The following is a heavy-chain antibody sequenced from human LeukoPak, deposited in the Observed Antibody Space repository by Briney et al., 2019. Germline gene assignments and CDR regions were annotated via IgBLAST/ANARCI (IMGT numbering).Heavy chain of an antibody. J-gene: IGHJ4*02. Sequence: SETLSLTCAVYGGSFSGYYWSWIHQPPGKGLEWIGEINHSGSTNYNPSLKSRVTISVDTSKNQFSLKLSSVTAADTAVYYCARGFYCSSTSCSNSLEDDYWGQGTLVTVSS. V-gene: IGHV4-34*01. CDR1: GGSFSGYY. CDR2: INHSGST. CDR3: ARGFYCSSTSCSNSLEDDY. D-gene: IGHD2-2*01.